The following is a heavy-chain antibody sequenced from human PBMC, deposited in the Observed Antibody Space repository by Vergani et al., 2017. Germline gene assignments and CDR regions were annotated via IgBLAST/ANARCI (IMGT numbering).Heavy chain of an antibody. CDR3: ARQPMTTVTTDWFDP. J-gene: IGHJ5*02. CDR2: IYYSGST. D-gene: IGHD4-17*01. V-gene: IGHV4-39*01. Sequence: QLQLQESGPGLVKPSETLSLTCTVSGGSISSSSYYWGWIRQPPGKGLEWIGSIYYSGSTYYNPSLKSRVTISVDTSKNQLSLKLSSVTAADTAVYYCARQPMTTVTTDWFDPWGQGTLVTVSS. CDR1: GGSISSSSYY.